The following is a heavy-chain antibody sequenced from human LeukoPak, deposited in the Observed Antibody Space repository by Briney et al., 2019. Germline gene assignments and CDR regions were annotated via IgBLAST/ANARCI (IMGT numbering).Heavy chain of an antibody. CDR2: ISSSGSTI. V-gene: IGHV3-48*03. J-gene: IGHJ6*02. Sequence: GGSLRLSCAASGFTFSSYEMNWVRQAPGKGLEWVSYISSSGSTIYYADSVKGRFTISRDNAKNSLYLQMNSLRAEDTAVYYCARDPPYGSGTDWGQGTTVTVSS. D-gene: IGHD3-10*01. CDR3: ARDPPYGSGTD. CDR1: GFTFSSYE.